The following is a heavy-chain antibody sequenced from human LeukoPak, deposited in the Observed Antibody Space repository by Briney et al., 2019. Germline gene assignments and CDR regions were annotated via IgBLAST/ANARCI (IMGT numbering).Heavy chain of an antibody. J-gene: IGHJ4*02. V-gene: IGHV4-59*08. D-gene: IGHD2-2*01. CDR1: GGAISSYY. CDR3: ARRGSPQLYFDY. Sequence: SETLSLTCTVSGGAISSYYWSWIRQPPGKGLEWIGYIYYSGSTNYNPSLKSRVTISVDTSKNQFSLKLSSVTAADTAVYYCARRGSPQLYFDYWGQGTLVTVSS. CDR2: IYYSGST.